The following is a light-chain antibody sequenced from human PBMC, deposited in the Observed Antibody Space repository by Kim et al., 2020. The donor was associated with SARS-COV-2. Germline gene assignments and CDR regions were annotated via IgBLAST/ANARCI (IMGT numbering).Light chain of an antibody. CDR3: QQYNNWPLT. J-gene: IGKJ1*01. CDR1: QSVTNN. V-gene: IGKV3-15*01. Sequence: VSPAERATLSCRASQSVTNNLAWYQQKRGQPPRLLIYRASTRATGIPARFSGSGSGTEFTLAISSLQSEDFAVYYCQQYNNWPLTFGQGTKVDIK. CDR2: RAS.